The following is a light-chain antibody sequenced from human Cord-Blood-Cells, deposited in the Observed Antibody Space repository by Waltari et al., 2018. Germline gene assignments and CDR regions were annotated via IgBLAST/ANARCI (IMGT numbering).Light chain of an antibody. J-gene: IGLJ2*01. Sequence: QSALTQPASVSGSPGQSLPISCTGTSSDVGGYNYVSWYQQHPGKAPKLMIYDVSNRPSGVSNRCSGCKDGNTASLTISGLQAEDEADYYCSSYTSSSTLVVFGGGTKLTVL. CDR3: SSYTSSSTLVV. V-gene: IGLV2-14*01. CDR2: DVS. CDR1: SSDVGGYNY.